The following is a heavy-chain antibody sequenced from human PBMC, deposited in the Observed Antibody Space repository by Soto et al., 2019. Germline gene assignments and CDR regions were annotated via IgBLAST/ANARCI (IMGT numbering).Heavy chain of an antibody. CDR2: IYYTGST. CDR3: AGVPYYFGLDV. D-gene: IGHD3-10*01. V-gene: IGHV4-59*01. Sequence: QVQLQESGPGLVKPSETLSLTCTASGGSINTYYWNWIRQSPGKGLAWIGYIYYTGSTKYHPSLGRPINISVETYKKQFYLRLNSVTPADTAVNYFAGVPYYFGLDVWGQGTTVPVSS. CDR1: GGSINTYY. J-gene: IGHJ6*02.